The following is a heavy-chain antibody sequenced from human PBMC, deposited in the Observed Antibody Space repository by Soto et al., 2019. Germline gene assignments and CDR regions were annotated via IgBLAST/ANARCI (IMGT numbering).Heavy chain of an antibody. CDR1: GSTFSSYA. J-gene: IGHJ6*02. Sequence: QVQLVQSGAEVKKPGSSVKVSCKASGSTFSSYAISWVRQAPGQGLEWMGGIVPIFGTANYAQKFQGRVTITADESTSTAYMALSSLRSEDTAVYYCARDEIVLVPAAMPVGGMDVWGQGTTVTVSS. CDR2: IVPIFGTA. D-gene: IGHD2-2*01. CDR3: ARDEIVLVPAAMPVGGMDV. V-gene: IGHV1-69*12.